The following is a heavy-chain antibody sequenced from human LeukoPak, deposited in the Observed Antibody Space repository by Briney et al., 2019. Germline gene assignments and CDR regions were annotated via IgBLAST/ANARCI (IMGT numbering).Heavy chain of an antibody. J-gene: IGHJ6*02. V-gene: IGHV1-69*13. Sequence: SVKVSCKASGGTFSSYAISWVRQAPGQGLEWMGGIIPIFGTANYAQKFQGRVTITADESTSTAYMELSSLRSEDTAVYYCARADCSSTSCSPYYYYYGMDVWGQGTTVTVSS. CDR2: IIPIFGTA. D-gene: IGHD2-2*01. CDR3: ARADCSSTSCSPYYYYYGMDV. CDR1: GGTFSSYA.